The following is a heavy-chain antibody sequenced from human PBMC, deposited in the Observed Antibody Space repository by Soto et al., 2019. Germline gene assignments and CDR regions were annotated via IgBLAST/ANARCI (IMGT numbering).Heavy chain of an antibody. J-gene: IGHJ4*02. V-gene: IGHV4-34*01. CDR2: INHSGST. CDR1: GGSFSGYY. CDR3: ARVTIARKIRPFDY. Sequence: PSETLSLTCAVYGGSFSGYYWSWIRQPPGKGLEWIGEINHSGSTNYNPSLKSRVTISVDTSKNQFSLKLSSVTAADTAVYYCARVTIARKIRPFDYWGQGTLVTVSS. D-gene: IGHD6-13*01.